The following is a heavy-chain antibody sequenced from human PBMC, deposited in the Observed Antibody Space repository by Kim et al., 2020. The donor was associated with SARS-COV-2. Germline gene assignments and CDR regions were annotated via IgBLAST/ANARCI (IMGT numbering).Heavy chain of an antibody. Sequence: SETLSLTCTVSGGSISSGGYYWSWIRQHPGKGLEWIGYIYYSGSTYYNPSLKSRVTISVDTYKNQFSLKLSSVTAADTAVYYCAREYSGWFDPWGQGTLVTVSS. D-gene: IGHD2-15*01. V-gene: IGHV4-31*03. CDR3: AREYSGWFDP. CDR1: GGSISSGGYY. CDR2: IYYSGST. J-gene: IGHJ5*02.